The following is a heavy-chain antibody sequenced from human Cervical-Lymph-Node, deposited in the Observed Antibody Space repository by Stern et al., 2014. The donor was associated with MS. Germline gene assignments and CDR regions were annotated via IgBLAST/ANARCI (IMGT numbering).Heavy chain of an antibody. V-gene: IGHV1-69*06. J-gene: IGHJ5*02. CDR2: VIPFVGTS. D-gene: IGHD3-10*01. CDR3: ARGSGDNWFGP. Sequence: VELVEYGAEVKKPGSSVKVCCKSCGGMRWVGKGPGQGLEWMGGVIPFVGTSNYSQKFQDIVTITADTSTNTTYLHLSRLTSADTAFYYCARGSGDNWFGPWGQGTLVTVSS. CDR1: GG.